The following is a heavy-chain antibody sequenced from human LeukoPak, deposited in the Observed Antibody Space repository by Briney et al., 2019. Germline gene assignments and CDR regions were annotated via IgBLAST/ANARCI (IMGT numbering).Heavy chain of an antibody. CDR3: ARVPLAYYDYVWGPVSEAWFDP. Sequence: GGSLRLSCAASGFTFSSYGMHWVRQAPGKGLEWVAFIRYDGSNKYYADSVKGRFTISRDNSKNTLYLQMNSLRAEDTAVYYCARVPLAYYDYVWGPVSEAWFDPWGQGTLVTVSS. V-gene: IGHV3-30*02. J-gene: IGHJ5*02. CDR2: IRYDGSNK. D-gene: IGHD3-16*01. CDR1: GFTFSSYG.